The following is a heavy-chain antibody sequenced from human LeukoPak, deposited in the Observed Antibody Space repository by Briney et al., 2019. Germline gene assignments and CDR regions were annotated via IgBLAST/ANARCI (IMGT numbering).Heavy chain of an antibody. J-gene: IGHJ4*02. CDR3: ARVDTSHLRYFDS. CDR2: ISQSGNTI. V-gene: IGHV3-23*01. D-gene: IGHD3-16*01. Sequence: PGGSLSLSCAASGFPFSTYAINWVRQAPGKGLEWISAISQSGNTIYYADSVKGRFIISRDNSKNTLYLQLNSLRAEDTAVYYCARVDTSHLRYFDSWGQGTLVTVSS. CDR1: GFPFSTYA.